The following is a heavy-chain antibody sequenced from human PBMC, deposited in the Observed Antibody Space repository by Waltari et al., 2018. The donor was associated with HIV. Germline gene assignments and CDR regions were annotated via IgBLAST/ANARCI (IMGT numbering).Heavy chain of an antibody. CDR3: ARDGYYYDSSGYSSYFDY. D-gene: IGHD3-22*01. Sequence: QVQLVQSGAEVKKPGASVKVSCKASGYTFTSYAMHWVRQAPGQRLEWMGWINGGNGNTKYSQKFQGRVTNTRDTSASTAYMELSSLRSEDTAVYYCARDGYYYDSSGYSSYFDYWGQGTLVTVSS. CDR2: INGGNGNT. J-gene: IGHJ4*02. V-gene: IGHV1-3*01. CDR1: GYTFTSYA.